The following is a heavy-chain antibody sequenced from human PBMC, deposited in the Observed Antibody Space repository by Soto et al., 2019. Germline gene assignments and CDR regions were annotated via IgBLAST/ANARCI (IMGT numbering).Heavy chain of an antibody. CDR3: ARVQPRGAFDI. D-gene: IGHD1-26*01. Sequence: EVQLVESGGGLVQPGGSLRLSCAACGFTVSSNYMSWVRQAPGKGLEWVSVIYSGGSTYYADSVKGRFTISRDNSKNTLYLQMNSLRAEDTAVYYCARVQPRGAFDIWGQGTMVTVSS. V-gene: IGHV3-66*01. CDR1: GFTVSSNY. J-gene: IGHJ3*02. CDR2: IYSGGST.